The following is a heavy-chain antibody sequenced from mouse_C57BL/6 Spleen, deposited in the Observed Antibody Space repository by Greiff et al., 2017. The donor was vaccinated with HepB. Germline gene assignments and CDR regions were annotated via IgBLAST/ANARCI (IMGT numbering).Heavy chain of an antibody. CDR3: ARGGIITTVVATRYFDY. J-gene: IGHJ2*01. CDR1: GYTFTSYW. Sequence: QVQLKQPGAELVRPGSSVKLSCKASGYTFTSYWMHWVKQRPIQGLEWIGNIDPSDSETHYNQKFKDKATLTVDKSSSTAYMQLSSLTSEDSAVYYCARGGIITTVVATRYFDYWGQGTTLTVSS. D-gene: IGHD1-1*01. CDR2: IDPSDSET. V-gene: IGHV1-52*01.